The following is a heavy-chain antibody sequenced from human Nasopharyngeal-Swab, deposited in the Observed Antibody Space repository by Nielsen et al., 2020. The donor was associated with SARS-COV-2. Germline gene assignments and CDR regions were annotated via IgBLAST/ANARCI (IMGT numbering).Heavy chain of an antibody. CDR3: AKMRDWGDFAFDI. CDR2: IGQDGSEK. CDR1: GFTFSDYW. J-gene: IGHJ3*02. D-gene: IGHD7-27*01. V-gene: IGHV3-7*03. Sequence: GESLKISCVVSGFTFSDYWLSWVRQAPGKGLEWVAHIGQDGSEKYYVDSVKGRFTISSDKSKSTLELQMSSLRAGDTAVYYCAKMRDWGDFAFDIWGQGTMVIVSS.